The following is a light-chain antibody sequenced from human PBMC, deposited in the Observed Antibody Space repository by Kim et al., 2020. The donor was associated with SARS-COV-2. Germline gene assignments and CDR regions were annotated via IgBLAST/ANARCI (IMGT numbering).Light chain of an antibody. CDR2: GAS. Sequence: PGERATLSCRASQSVSSSYLAWYQQKPGRAPRLLIYGASSRATGIPDRFSGSGSGTDFTLTISRLEPEDFAVYYCQQYGSSPHTFGQGTKVDIK. J-gene: IGKJ1*01. CDR3: QQYGSSPHT. CDR1: QSVSSSY. V-gene: IGKV3-20*01.